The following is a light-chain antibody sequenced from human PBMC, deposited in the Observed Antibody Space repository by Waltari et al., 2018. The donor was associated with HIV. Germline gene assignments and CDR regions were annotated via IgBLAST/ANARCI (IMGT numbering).Light chain of an antibody. CDR3: ATWDDSLSAWL. V-gene: IGLV1-47*01. CDR1: SSNVVTNY. J-gene: IGLJ3*02. CDR2: QNN. Sequence: QSVLTQPPSASGTPGQRVTLSCSGSSSNVVTNYVYWYTQRPGTAPDLVIFQNNQRPLGVPDRFSGSKSGTSASLAISGLRSEDEADYYCATWDDSLSAWLFGGGTRLSVL.